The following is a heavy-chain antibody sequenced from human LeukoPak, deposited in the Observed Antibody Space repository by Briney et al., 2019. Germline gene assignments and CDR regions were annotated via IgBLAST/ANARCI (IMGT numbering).Heavy chain of an antibody. Sequence: GGSLRLSCAASGFTFSSYWMNWVRQAPGKGLVWVSRIDTDGSSTTYADSVKGRFTISRDNAKNMLYLQMNTLRAEDTAVYYCARGLTIFGVVNDGIDIWGQGTKVTVSS. V-gene: IGHV3-74*01. CDR1: GFTFSSYW. D-gene: IGHD3-3*01. J-gene: IGHJ3*02. CDR3: ARGLTIFGVVNDGIDI. CDR2: IDTDGSST.